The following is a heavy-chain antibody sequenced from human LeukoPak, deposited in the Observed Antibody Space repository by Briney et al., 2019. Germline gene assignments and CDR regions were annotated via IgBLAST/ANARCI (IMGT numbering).Heavy chain of an antibody. CDR1: GLIFSVHP. V-gene: IGHV3-30*04. D-gene: IGHD5/OR15-5a*01. CDR2: IGSDGTKK. J-gene: IGHJ4*02. Sequence: PGSSLRLPCVASGLIFSVHPFLWLRQSPEKGLEGVALIGSDGTKKYYADSVQGRFTVSRENSKNTLFLQMNPLRADDTAVYFCARQMTSTRLFDSWGEGTLVTVSS. CDR3: ARQMTSTRLFDS.